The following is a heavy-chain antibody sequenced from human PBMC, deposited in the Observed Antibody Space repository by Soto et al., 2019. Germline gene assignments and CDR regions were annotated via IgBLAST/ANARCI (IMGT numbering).Heavy chain of an antibody. CDR3: ATRPNFNWFDP. J-gene: IGHJ5*02. V-gene: IGHV1-69*13. CDR1: GGTFSSCA. Sequence: GASVKVSCKASGGTFSSCAISCVRQAPGQGLEWMGGIIPIFGTANYAQKFQGRVTITADESTSTAYMELSSLRSEDTAVYYCATRPNFNWFDPWGQGTLVTVSS. D-gene: IGHD6-6*01. CDR2: IIPIFGTA.